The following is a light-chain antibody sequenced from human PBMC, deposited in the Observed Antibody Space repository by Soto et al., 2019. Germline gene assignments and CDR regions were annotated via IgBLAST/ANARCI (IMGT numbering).Light chain of an antibody. V-gene: IGLV1-40*01. Sequence: QSVLTQPPSVSGAPGQRVTISCTGSSSNIGAGYDVHWYQQLPGTAPKLLTYGNSNRPSGVPDRFSGSQSGTSASLAITGLQAEDEADYYCQSYDSSLSAYVFGGGTKLTVL. CDR3: QSYDSSLSAYV. CDR1: SSNIGAGYD. CDR2: GNS. J-gene: IGLJ3*02.